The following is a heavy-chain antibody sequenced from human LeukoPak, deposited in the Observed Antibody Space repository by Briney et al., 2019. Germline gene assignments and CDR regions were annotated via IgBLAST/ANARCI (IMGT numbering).Heavy chain of an antibody. CDR1: GFTFDDYA. D-gene: IGHD3-16*02. Sequence: PGGSLRLSCAASGFTFDDYAMHWVRQAPGEGLEWVSGITWNSGSIDYVHSVKGRFTISRDNAKNSLILEMNSLRPEDTALYHCARGRYGSPLLDYWGQETLVTVSS. CDR2: ITWNSGSI. J-gene: IGHJ4*02. CDR3: ARGRYGSPLLDY. V-gene: IGHV3-9*01.